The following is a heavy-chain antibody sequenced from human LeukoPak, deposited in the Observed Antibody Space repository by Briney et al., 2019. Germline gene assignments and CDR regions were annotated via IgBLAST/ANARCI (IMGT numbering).Heavy chain of an antibody. V-gene: IGHV4-31*11. CDR1: GGSISSSNW. D-gene: IGHD3-10*01. CDR3: ARRNYGSGSYSFDY. J-gene: IGHJ4*02. Sequence: SETLSLTCAVSGGSISSSNWWSWVRQHPGKGLEWIGYIYYSGSTYYNPSLKSRVTISVDTSKNQFSLKLSSVTAADTAVYYCARRNYGSGSYSFDYWGQGTLVTVSS. CDR2: IYYSGST.